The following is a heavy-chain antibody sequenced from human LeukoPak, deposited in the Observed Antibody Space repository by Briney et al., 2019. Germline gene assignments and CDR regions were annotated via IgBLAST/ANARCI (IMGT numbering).Heavy chain of an antibody. CDR3: AREVGTTVGYTGMDV. CDR1: GGTFSSYA. D-gene: IGHD1-1*01. J-gene: IGHJ6*04. CDR2: IIPIFGTA. V-gene: IGHV1-69*06. Sequence: ASVKVSCKASGGTFSSYAISWVRQAPGQGLEWMGGIIPIFGTANYAQKFQGRVTITADKSTSTAYMELSSLRSEDTAVYYCAREVGTTVGYTGMDVWGKGTTVTVSS.